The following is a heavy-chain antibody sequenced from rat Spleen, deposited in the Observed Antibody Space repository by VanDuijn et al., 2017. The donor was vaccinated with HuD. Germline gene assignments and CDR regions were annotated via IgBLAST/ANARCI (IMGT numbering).Heavy chain of an antibody. J-gene: IGHJ3*01. D-gene: IGHD1-11*01. CDR3: ARGGYNYGGYGFAY. Sequence: QVQLKESGPGLVQPSQTLSLTCTVSGFSLTGNNVHWVRQPPGKGLEWMGRMRYDGDTYYNSALKSRLSISRDTSKNQVFLKMNSLQTEDIATYYCARGGYNYGGYGFAYWGQGTLVIVSS. CDR2: MRYDGDT. V-gene: IGHV2S30*01. CDR1: GFSLTGNN.